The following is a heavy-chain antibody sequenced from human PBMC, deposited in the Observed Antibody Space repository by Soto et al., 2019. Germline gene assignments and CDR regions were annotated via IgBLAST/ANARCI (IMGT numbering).Heavy chain of an antibody. CDR2: ISYDGSNK. V-gene: IGHV3-30-3*01. D-gene: IGHD1-26*01. J-gene: IGHJ5*02. CDR1: GFTFSNYA. CDR3: ARGGSYSKPWFDP. Sequence: QVQLVESGGGVVQPGRSLRLSCAASGFTFSNYAMHWVRQAPGKGLEWVAVISYDGSNKYYADSVKGRFTISRDNYKNTLYLQMNSLKTEDTAVYYCARGGSYSKPWFDPWGQGTLVTVSS.